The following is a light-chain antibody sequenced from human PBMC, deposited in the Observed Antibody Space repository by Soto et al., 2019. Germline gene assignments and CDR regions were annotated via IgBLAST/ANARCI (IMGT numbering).Light chain of an antibody. J-gene: IGKJ1*01. CDR2: GAS. Sequence: EIVLTQSPGTLSLSPGERATLSCRASQSVSSSYLAWYQQKPGQAPRLIISGASTRANGIPARFSGSGSGTEFTLTISSLESDDFAVYFCQEYNDWPLRTFGQGTKVDIK. CDR3: QEYNDWPLRT. V-gene: IGKV3-20*01. CDR1: QSVSSSY.